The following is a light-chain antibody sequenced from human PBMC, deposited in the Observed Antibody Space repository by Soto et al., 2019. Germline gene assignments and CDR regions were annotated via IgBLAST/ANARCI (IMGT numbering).Light chain of an antibody. Sequence: QSVVTQPPSASGTPGQGVTISCSGRRSNIGVNTVNWYQQLPGTAPKLLIYSNNLRPSGVPDRFSGSKSGTSASLAISGLQSEDEADYHGASWDDSLNGVVFGGGTNLTVL. CDR1: RSNIGVNT. J-gene: IGLJ2*01. CDR2: SNN. CDR3: ASWDDSLNGVV. V-gene: IGLV1-44*01.